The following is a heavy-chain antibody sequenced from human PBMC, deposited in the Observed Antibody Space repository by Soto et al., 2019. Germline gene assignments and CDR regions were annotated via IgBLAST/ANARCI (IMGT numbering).Heavy chain of an antibody. D-gene: IGHD6-13*01. Sequence: QVQLVESGGGVVQPGTSLRLSCAASGFTFNNYGMHWVRQAPGTGLEWVAAISNDGSDKYYVDSVKGRLTISRDNSKNTLYLQRDSLRAEDTAVYYCAKDQGIAASHGIDWGQGTMVTVSS. CDR1: GFTFNNYG. CDR2: ISNDGSDK. J-gene: IGHJ3*01. V-gene: IGHV3-30*18. CDR3: AKDQGIAASHGID.